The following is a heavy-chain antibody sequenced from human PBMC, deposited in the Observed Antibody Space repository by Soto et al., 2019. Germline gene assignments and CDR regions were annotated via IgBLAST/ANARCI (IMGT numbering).Heavy chain of an antibody. CDR1: GGTFSSYT. J-gene: IGHJ5*02. Sequence: QVQLVQSGAEVKKPGSSVKVSCKASGGTFSSYTISWVRQAPGQGLEWMGRIIPILGIANYAQKFQVRVTITADKSTSTAYMELSSLSSEDTAVYYCARDESVWFGESISGWFDPWGQGTLVTVSS. D-gene: IGHD3-10*01. V-gene: IGHV1-69*08. CDR3: ARDESVWFGESISGWFDP. CDR2: IIPILGIA.